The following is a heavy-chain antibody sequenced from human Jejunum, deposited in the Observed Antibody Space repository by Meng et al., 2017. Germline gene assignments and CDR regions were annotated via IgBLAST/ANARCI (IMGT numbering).Heavy chain of an antibody. CDR3: ARPLRSVSGGHF. CDR2: IKPDGSEK. J-gene: IGHJ4*02. V-gene: IGHV3-7*01. D-gene: IGHD4-23*01. CDR1: GFTFSNYW. Sequence: GESLKISCVASGFTFSNYWMSWVRQAPGKGLEWVASIKPDGSEKSYVDSVKGRFTISRDNAKNSLYLQMNSLRAEDTAVYYCARPLRSVSGGHFWGQGTLVTVSS.